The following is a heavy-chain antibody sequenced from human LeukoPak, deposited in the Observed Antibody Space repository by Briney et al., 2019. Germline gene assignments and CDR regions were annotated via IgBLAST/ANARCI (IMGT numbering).Heavy chain of an antibody. V-gene: IGHV4-38-2*02. Sequence: PSETLSLTCTVSGYSISSGYFWGWIRQPPGKGLEWIGTIYHSGSTYYNASLESRVTISVDTSKNQFSLKLSSVTAADTAVYYCARDTLDYYDSSGYFSYWGQGTLVTVSS. CDR3: ARDTLDYYDSSGYFSY. J-gene: IGHJ4*02. CDR1: GYSISSGYF. D-gene: IGHD3-22*01. CDR2: IYHSGST.